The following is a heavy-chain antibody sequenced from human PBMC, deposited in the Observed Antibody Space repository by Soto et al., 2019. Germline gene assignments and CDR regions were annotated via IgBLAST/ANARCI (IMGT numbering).Heavy chain of an antibody. CDR2: ISGSGGST. J-gene: IGHJ3*02. V-gene: IGHV3-23*01. Sequence: RRLSCAASGFTFSSYAMSWVRQAPGKGLEWVSAISGSGGSTYYADSVKGRFTISRDNSKNTLYLQMNSLRAEDTAVYYCAKGMQKAYGDYDAFDIWGQGTMVTVSS. CDR3: AKGMQKAYGDYDAFDI. CDR1: GFTFSSYA. D-gene: IGHD4-17*01.